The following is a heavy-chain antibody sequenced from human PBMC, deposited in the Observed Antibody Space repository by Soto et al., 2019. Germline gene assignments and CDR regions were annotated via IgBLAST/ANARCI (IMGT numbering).Heavy chain of an antibody. CDR1: GGSISSGVYY. Sequence: PSETLSLTCTVSGGSISSGVYYWSWIRHHPGKGLEWIGYIYYSGSTYYNPSLKSRVTISVDTSKNQFSLKLSSVTAADTAVYYCASGAQLGYSGYGEQAFDIWGQPTMVTVSS. CDR3: ASGAQLGYSGYGEQAFDI. CDR2: IYYSGST. V-gene: IGHV4-31*03. D-gene: IGHD5-12*01. J-gene: IGHJ3*02.